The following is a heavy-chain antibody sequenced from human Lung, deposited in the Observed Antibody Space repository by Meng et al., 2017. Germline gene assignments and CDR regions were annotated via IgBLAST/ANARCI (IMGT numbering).Heavy chain of an antibody. CDR1: GGSFSYYY. CDR2: INHSGST. D-gene: IGHD4-11*01. J-gene: IGHJ4*02. V-gene: IGHV4-34*01. CDR3: ARGPTTMAHDFDY. Sequence: QVQLQQWGAGLLKPWESLSLICVVSGGSFSYYYWSWIRQPRGKGLEWIGEINHSGSTNYNPSLESRATISVDTSQNNLSLKLSSVTAADSAVYYCARGPTTMAHDFDYWGQGTLVTVSS.